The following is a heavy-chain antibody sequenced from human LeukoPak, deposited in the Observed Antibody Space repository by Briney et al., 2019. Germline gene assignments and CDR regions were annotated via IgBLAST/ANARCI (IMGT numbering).Heavy chain of an antibody. Sequence: ASVKVSCKASGYTFTSYAMNWVRQAPGQGLEWMGWINTNTGNPTYAQGFTGRFVFSLDTSVSTAYLQISSLKAEDTAVYYCARALRTYYYDSSGPLGRRFDPWGQGTLVTVSS. V-gene: IGHV7-4-1*02. D-gene: IGHD3-22*01. CDR2: INTNTGNP. CDR1: GYTFTSYA. J-gene: IGHJ5*02. CDR3: ARALRTYYYDSSGPLGRRFDP.